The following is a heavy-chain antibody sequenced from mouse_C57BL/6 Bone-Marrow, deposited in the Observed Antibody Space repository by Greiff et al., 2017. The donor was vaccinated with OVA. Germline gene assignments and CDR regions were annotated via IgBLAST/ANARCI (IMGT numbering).Heavy chain of an antibody. CDR3: ARWVVPVDY. CDR1: GYTFTDYY. D-gene: IGHD1-1*02. J-gene: IGHJ2*01. CDR2: INPYNGGT. Sequence: EVKLMESGPVLVKPGASVKMSCKASGYTFTDYYMNWVKQSHGKSLEWIGVINPYNGGTSYNQKFKGKATLTVDKSSSTAYMELNSLTSEDSAVYYCARWVVPVDYWGQGTTLTVSS. V-gene: IGHV1-19*01.